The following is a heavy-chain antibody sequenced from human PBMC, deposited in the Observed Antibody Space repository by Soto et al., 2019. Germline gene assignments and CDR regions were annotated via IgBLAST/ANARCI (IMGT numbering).Heavy chain of an antibody. D-gene: IGHD3-10*01. CDR1: GYTFTSYN. Sequence: GASVKVSCKASGYTFTSYNINWVRQAPGQGLEWVAGSTSNSGNSDYAQKFQGRLTVTRDTSISTAYMELSSLRSDDTAVYYCVLLRVFDHWGPGTLVTVS. V-gene: IGHV1-8*01. CDR2: STSNSGNS. CDR3: VLLRVFDH. J-gene: IGHJ4*02.